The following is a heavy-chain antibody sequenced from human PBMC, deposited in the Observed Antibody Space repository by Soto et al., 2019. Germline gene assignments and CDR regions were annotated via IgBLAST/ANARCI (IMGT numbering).Heavy chain of an antibody. Sequence: SETLSLTCTVSGGSISNYYWTWIRQPAGKGLEWIGRIYSSGNPNYNSPLKSRLKMSVDTSKNKFSLKMNYVTAADTAVYYCARKTKFSRSWYDYWGQGTLVTVSS. D-gene: IGHD6-13*01. CDR2: IYSSGNP. CDR3: ARKTKFSRSWYDY. CDR1: GGSISNYY. J-gene: IGHJ4*02. V-gene: IGHV4-4*07.